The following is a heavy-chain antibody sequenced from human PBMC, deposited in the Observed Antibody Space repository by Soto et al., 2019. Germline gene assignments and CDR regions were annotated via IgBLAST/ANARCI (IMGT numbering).Heavy chain of an antibody. CDR3: AREHMIGSWFDP. D-gene: IGHD3-9*01. Sequence: SETLSLTCTVSGGSISSGGYYWSWIRQHPGKGLEWIGYIYYSGSTYYNPSLKSRVTISVDTSKNQFSLKLSSVTAADTAVYYCAREHMIGSWFDPWGQGTLVTSPQ. CDR2: IYYSGST. J-gene: IGHJ5*02. CDR1: GGSISSGGYY. V-gene: IGHV4-31*03.